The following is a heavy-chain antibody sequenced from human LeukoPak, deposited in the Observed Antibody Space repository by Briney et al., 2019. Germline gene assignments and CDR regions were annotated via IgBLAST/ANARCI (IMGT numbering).Heavy chain of an antibody. V-gene: IGHV3-23*01. D-gene: IGHD6-13*01. CDR1: GFTFSSYA. J-gene: IGHJ5*02. Sequence: GGSLRLSCAASGFTFSSYAMSWVRQAPGKGLEWVSATSGSGGSTYYADSVKGRFAISRDNSKNTLYLQMNSLRAEDTAVYYCAKSPTTGYSSSANWFDPWGQGTLVTVSS. CDR3: AKSPTTGYSSSANWFDP. CDR2: TSGSGGST.